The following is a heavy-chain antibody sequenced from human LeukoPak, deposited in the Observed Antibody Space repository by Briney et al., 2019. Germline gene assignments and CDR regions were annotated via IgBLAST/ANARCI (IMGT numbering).Heavy chain of an antibody. J-gene: IGHJ5*02. CDR2: MNPSNGDT. V-gene: IGHV1-8*02. CDR3: ARGLGSSLSSHNYFDP. CDR1: GYTLSSYG. D-gene: IGHD2-15*01. Sequence: ASVKVSCKASGYTLSSYGINWVRQAPGQGLEWMGWMNPSNGDTGYAQKFQGRVTMTRSTSISTAYMELSSLRSEDTAVYYCARGLGSSLSSHNYFDPWGQGTLVTVSS.